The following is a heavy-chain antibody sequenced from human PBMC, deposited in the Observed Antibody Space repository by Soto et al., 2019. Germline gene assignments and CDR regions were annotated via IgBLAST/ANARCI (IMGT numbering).Heavy chain of an antibody. Sequence: QVQLVESGGGVVQPRRSLRLSCAASGFTFSSYGMHWVRQAPGKGLEWVAVIWYDGSNKYYADSVKGRFTISRDNSKNTLYLQMNSLRAEDTAVYYCARDRAPYSSGRWCMDVWGQGTTVTVSS. J-gene: IGHJ6*02. CDR3: ARDRAPYSSGRWCMDV. V-gene: IGHV3-33*01. CDR2: IWYDGSNK. D-gene: IGHD6-19*01. CDR1: GFTFSSYG.